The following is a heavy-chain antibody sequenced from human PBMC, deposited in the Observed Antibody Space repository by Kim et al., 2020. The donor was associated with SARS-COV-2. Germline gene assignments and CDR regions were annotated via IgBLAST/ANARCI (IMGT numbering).Heavy chain of an antibody. D-gene: IGHD3-16*01. Sequence: FADPLKGRFTIFREKAKNALSLRMNNLRDDDTAVYYCARGGISSYGAFDIWGQGTMVTVSP. CDR3: ARGGISSYGAFDI. J-gene: IGHJ3*02. V-gene: IGHV3-11*04.